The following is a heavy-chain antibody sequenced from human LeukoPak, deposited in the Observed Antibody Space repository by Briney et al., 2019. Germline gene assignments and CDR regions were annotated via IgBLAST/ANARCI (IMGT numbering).Heavy chain of an antibody. CDR2: ISSSSSYI. CDR3: ARGDHEVTADY. Sequence: PGGSLRPSCAASGFTFSSYSMNWVRQAPGKGLEWVSSISSSSSYIYYADSVKGRFTISRDNAKNSLYLQMNSLRAEDMAVYYCARGDHEVTADYWGQGTLVTVSS. D-gene: IGHD2-21*02. CDR1: GFTFSSYS. J-gene: IGHJ4*02. V-gene: IGHV3-21*01.